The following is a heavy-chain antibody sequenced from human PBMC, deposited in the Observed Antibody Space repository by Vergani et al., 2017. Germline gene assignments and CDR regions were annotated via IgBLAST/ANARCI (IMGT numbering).Heavy chain of an antibody. J-gene: IGHJ6*02. V-gene: IGHV3-33*06. Sequence: QVQLVESGGGVVQPGRSLRLSCAASGFTFSSYGMHWVRQAPGKGLEWVAVIWYDGSNKYYSDSVKGRFTISRDNSKNTLYLQMNSLRAEDTAVYYCAKGTKYDFRRGYFSQDYYGMDVWGQGTTVTVYS. D-gene: IGHD3-3*01. CDR2: IWYDGSNK. CDR1: GFTFSSYG. CDR3: AKGTKYDFRRGYFSQDYYGMDV.